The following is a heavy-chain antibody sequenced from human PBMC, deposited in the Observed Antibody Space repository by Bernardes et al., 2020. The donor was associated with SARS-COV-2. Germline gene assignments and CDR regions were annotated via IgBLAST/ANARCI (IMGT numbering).Heavy chain of an antibody. CDR2: IYTSGST. J-gene: IGHJ4*02. Sequence: SETLSLTRTVSGGFISTYYWSWIRQPAGKGLEWIGRIYTSGSTNYNPSLKSRVTMSVDTSKNQFSLNLTSVTAADTAVYYCVRSGGSNSWYFNYWGQGTLVTVSS. D-gene: IGHD6-13*01. CDR3: VRSGGSNSWYFNY. V-gene: IGHV4-4*07. CDR1: GGFISTYY.